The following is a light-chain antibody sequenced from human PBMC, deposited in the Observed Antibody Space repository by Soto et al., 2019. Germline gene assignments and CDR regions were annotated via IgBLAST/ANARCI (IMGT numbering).Light chain of an antibody. CDR1: HSVNNN. CDR2: GAS. V-gene: IGKV3D-15*01. CDR3: QQYDFWWT. J-gene: IGKJ1*01. Sequence: IVVTQSPATLSVFPGERVTLSCRASHSVNNNLAWYQQKPGQAPRLLIYGASSRATGIPARFSGSGSGTEFTLTISSLQTEDSAIYFCQQYDFWWTFGQGTKVDIK.